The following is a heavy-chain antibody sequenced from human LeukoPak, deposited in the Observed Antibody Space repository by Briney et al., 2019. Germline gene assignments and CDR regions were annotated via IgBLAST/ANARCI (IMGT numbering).Heavy chain of an antibody. CDR2: ISSSSSYI. CDR3: ARDSMVRGAFFDY. Sequence: PGGSLRLSCAASGFTFSSYSMNWVRQAPGKGLEWVSSISSSSSYIYYADSVKGRFTISRDNAKNSLYLQMNSLRAEDTAAYYCARDSMVRGAFFDYWGQGTLVTVSS. V-gene: IGHV3-21*06. CDR1: GFTFSSYS. D-gene: IGHD3-10*01. J-gene: IGHJ4*02.